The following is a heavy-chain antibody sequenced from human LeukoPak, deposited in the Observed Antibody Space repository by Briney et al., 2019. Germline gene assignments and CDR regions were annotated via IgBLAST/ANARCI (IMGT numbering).Heavy chain of an antibody. CDR3: AKDAVGATFYDAFDI. V-gene: IGHV3-23*01. CDR2: TSDNGDYT. D-gene: IGHD1-26*01. J-gene: IGHJ3*02. CDR1: GFTFNIYT. Sequence: PGGSLRLSCAASGFTFNIYTMTWVRQAPGKGLDWVSITSDNGDYTYYADSVKGRFTISRDNSKNTLYLQMNSLRAEDTAVYYCAKDAVGATFYDAFDIWGQGTMVTVSS.